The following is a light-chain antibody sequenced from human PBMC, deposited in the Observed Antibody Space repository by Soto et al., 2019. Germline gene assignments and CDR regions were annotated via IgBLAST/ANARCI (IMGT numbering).Light chain of an antibody. CDR1: QTIDHT. Sequence: EIVMTQSPATLSLSPGESATLSCRASQTIDHTLDWYQRKPGQAPRLLIFDASTRATGVPARFSGSGSGTDFTLTISSLQSEDFAVYYCQQDGSSGTFGQGTKVEIK. CDR2: DAS. J-gene: IGKJ1*01. V-gene: IGKV3-15*01. CDR3: QQDGSSGT.